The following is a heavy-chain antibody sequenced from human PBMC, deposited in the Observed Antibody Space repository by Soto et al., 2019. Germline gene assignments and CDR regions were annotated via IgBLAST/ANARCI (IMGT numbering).Heavy chain of an antibody. V-gene: IGHV1-3*01. CDR1: GYTFTSYA. CDR2: INAGNGNT. Sequence: EASVKVSCKASGYTFTSYAMHWVRQAPGQRLEWMGWINAGNGNTKYSQKFQGRVTITRDTSASTAYMELSSLRSEDTAVYYCARGLIWSGYYVYYYGMDVWGQGTTVTVSS. D-gene: IGHD3-3*01. J-gene: IGHJ6*02. CDR3: ARGLIWSGYYVYYYGMDV.